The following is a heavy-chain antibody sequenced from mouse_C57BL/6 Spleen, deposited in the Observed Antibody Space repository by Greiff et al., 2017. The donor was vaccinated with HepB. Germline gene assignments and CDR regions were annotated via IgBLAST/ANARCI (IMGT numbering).Heavy chain of an antibody. CDR1: GYTFTDYY. CDR2: INPYNGGT. Sequence: DVKLVESGPVLVKPGASVKMSCKASGYTFTDYYMNWVKQSHGKSLEWIGVINPYNGGTSYNQKFKGKATLTVDKSSSTAYMELNSLTSEDSAVYYCARARTAQVTRAMDYWGQGTSVTVSS. J-gene: IGHJ4*01. CDR3: ARARTAQVTRAMDY. V-gene: IGHV1-19*01. D-gene: IGHD3-2*02.